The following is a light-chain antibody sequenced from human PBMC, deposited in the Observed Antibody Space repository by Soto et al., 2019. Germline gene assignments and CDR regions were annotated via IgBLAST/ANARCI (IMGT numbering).Light chain of an antibody. V-gene: IGKV3-11*01. CDR2: GAS. CDR1: QSVTNS. Sequence: DIVMTQSPATLSVSPGERATLSCRASQSVTNSFLAWYQQKPGQAPRLLIYGASNRATGIPARFSGSGSGTDFTLTISRLEPEDFAVYYCQQRSNWPITFGQGTRLEIK. J-gene: IGKJ5*01. CDR3: QQRSNWPIT.